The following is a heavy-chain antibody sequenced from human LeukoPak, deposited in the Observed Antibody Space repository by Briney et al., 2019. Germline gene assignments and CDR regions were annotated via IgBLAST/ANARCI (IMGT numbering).Heavy chain of an antibody. Sequence: GGSLRLSCGASGFTFTTYAMTWVRQAPGKGLDWVSYISRSGSTIFYADSVKGRFTISRDNAKNSVSLQMNSLRAEDTAVYFCARPTWTNYMDVWGKGTAVTISS. D-gene: IGHD3/OR15-3a*01. CDR3: ARPTWTNYMDV. CDR2: ISRSGSTI. CDR1: GFTFTTYA. J-gene: IGHJ6*03. V-gene: IGHV3-48*03.